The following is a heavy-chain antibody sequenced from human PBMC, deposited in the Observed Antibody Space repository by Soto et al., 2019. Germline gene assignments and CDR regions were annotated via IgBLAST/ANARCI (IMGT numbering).Heavy chain of an antibody. CDR3: SKPYCSGGSCYQRGVYYFAY. J-gene: IGHJ4*02. CDR2: ISGSGGST. Sequence: EVQLLESGGGLVQPGGSLRLSGAASGVTFSSYAMSWIRQAPGKGLEWGSAISGSGGSTYYEDSGKGRFPISRDNSKNTLYLQMNSLSAEDTAVYYCSKPYCSGGSCYQRGVYYFAYWGQGTLVTVSS. CDR1: GVTFSSYA. V-gene: IGHV3-23*01. D-gene: IGHD2-15*01.